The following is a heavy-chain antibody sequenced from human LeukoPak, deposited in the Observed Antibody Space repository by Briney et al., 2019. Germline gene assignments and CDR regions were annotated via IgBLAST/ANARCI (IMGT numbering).Heavy chain of an antibody. Sequence: SETLSLTCTVSGGSISSYYWSWIRQPAGKGLEWIGRIYTSGSTNYNPSLKSRVTMSVDTSKNQFSLRLRSVTAADTAVYFCARGRVSSSTWYSTYYYYFYMDVWGKGTTVTVSS. D-gene: IGHD1-1*01. J-gene: IGHJ6*03. CDR2: IYTSGST. CDR3: ARGRVSSSTWYSTYYYYFYMDV. V-gene: IGHV4-4*07. CDR1: GGSISSYY.